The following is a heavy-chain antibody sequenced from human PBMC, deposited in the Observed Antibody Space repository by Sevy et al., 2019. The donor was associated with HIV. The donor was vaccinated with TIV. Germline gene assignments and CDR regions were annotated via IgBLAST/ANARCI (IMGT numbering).Heavy chain of an antibody. J-gene: IGHJ1*01. CDR2: INQGGSQE. Sequence: GGSLRLSWAASGLTFSSYWMTWVRQAPGKGLEWVANINQGGSQEYYVDSVKGRFTISRDNAKNSLYLQINSLRAEDTAVYYCATILPAGVPAEYFQHWGQSTLVTVSS. CDR1: GLTFSSYW. V-gene: IGHV3-7*01. CDR3: ATILPAGVPAEYFQH. D-gene: IGHD2-2*01.